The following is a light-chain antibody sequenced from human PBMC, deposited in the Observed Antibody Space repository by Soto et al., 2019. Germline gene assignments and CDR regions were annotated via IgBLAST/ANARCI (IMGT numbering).Light chain of an antibody. CDR3: SSYTRSSTRV. CDR2: DVS. V-gene: IGLV2-14*01. J-gene: IGLJ1*01. Sequence: QPVLTQPASVSGSPGQSITISCTGTSSDVGGYNYVSWYQQHPGKAPKVMIYDVSNRPSGVSNRFSGSKSGNTASLTISGLQAEDEADYYCSSYTRSSTRVFGTGTKLTVL. CDR1: SSDVGGYNY.